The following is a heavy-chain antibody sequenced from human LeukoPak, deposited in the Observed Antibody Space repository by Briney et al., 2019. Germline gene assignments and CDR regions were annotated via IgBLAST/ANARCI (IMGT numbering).Heavy chain of an antibody. CDR3: ARDLWGGNFGFDY. Sequence: PGGSLRLSCVASGFTFSSYSMNWVRQAPGKGLEWVSYISSSSSTIYYADSVKGRFTISRDNAKNSLYLQMNSLRAEDTAVYYCARDLWGGNFGFDYWGQGTLVTVSS. D-gene: IGHD4-23*01. CDR1: GFTFSSYS. CDR2: ISSSSSTI. J-gene: IGHJ4*02. V-gene: IGHV3-48*01.